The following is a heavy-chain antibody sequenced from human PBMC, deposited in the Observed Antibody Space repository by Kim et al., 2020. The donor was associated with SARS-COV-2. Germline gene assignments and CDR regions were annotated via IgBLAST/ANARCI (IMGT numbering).Heavy chain of an antibody. J-gene: IGHJ6*02. V-gene: IGHV1-46*01. CDR1: GYTFTTYF. CDR2: INPTGDKT. Sequence: ASVKVSCKASGYTFTTYFVHWVRQAPGEGLEWMGVINPTGDKTSYAQRFQGRVTMTRDTSTSTVNMHLSSLTSEDTAVYYCASLYPFDYGLDVWGQGTTVTVSS. CDR3: ASLYPFDYGLDV.